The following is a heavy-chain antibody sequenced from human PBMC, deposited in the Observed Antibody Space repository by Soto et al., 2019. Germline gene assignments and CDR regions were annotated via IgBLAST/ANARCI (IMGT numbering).Heavy chain of an antibody. CDR2: INPSGGST. CDR1: GYTFTSYY. D-gene: IGHD5-12*01. J-gene: IGHJ4*02. Sequence: ASVKVSCKASGYTFTSYYMHCVRQAPGQGLEWMGIINPSGGSTSYAQKFQGRVTMTRDTSTSTVYMGLSSLRSEDTAVYYCARDQGSGYDYSDYFDYWGQGTLVTVSS. V-gene: IGHV1-46*01. CDR3: ARDQGSGYDYSDYFDY.